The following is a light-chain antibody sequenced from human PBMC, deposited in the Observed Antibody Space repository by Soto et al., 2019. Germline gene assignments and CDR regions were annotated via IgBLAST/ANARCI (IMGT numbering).Light chain of an antibody. V-gene: IGKV2-28*01. CDR3: T. CDR1: KSILHSNGYNY. Sequence: DIVMTQSPLSLPVTPGEPASISCRSSKSILHSNGYNYLDWYLQKPGQSSQLLIDLGSNRASGVPDRFCGSGSGTDFTLKISRVEAEDVGVYSWTFGQGTKLEIK. J-gene: IGKJ2*01. CDR2: LGS.